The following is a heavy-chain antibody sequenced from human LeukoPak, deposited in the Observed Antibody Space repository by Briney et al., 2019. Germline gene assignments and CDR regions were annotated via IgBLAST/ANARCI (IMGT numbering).Heavy chain of an antibody. Sequence: GXSLRLSCAASGFTFSSYGMHWVRQAPGKGLEWVAFIRYDGSNKYYADSVKGRFTISRDNSKNTLYLQMNSLRAEDTAVYYCAKDNGYYGSGSSDHDYWGQGTLVTVSS. V-gene: IGHV3-30*02. D-gene: IGHD3-10*01. J-gene: IGHJ4*02. CDR3: AKDNGYYGSGSSDHDY. CDR1: GFTFSSYG. CDR2: IRYDGSNK.